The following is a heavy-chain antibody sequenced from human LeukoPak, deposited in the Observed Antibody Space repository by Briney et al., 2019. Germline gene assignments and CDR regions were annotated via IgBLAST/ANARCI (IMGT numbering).Heavy chain of an antibody. Sequence: ASVKVSCKASGYTFTGYYMHWVRQAPGQGLEWMGWINPNSGGTNYAQKFQGRVTMTRDTSISTAYMELSRLRSDDTAVYYCARIAAAGLYYFDYWGQGTLVTVSS. J-gene: IGHJ4*02. V-gene: IGHV1-2*02. CDR1: GYTFTGYY. CDR3: ARIAAAGLYYFDY. D-gene: IGHD6-13*01. CDR2: INPNSGGT.